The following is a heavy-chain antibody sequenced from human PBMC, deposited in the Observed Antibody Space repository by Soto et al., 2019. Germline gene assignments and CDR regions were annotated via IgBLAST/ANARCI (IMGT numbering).Heavy chain of an antibody. D-gene: IGHD1-1*01. J-gene: IGHJ4*02. V-gene: IGHV1-69*01. Sequence: QVQLVQSGAEVKKPGSSVKVSCKASGGTFSSYAISWVRQAPGQGLEWMGGSIPIFGTANYAQKFQGRVTITADESTSTAYMELSSLRSEDTAVYYGARAGGDGYNLGDFDYWGQGTLVTVSS. CDR1: GGTFSSYA. CDR2: SIPIFGTA. CDR3: ARAGGDGYNLGDFDY.